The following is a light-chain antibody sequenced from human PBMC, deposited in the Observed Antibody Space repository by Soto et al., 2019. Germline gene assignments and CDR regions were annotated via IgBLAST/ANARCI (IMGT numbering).Light chain of an antibody. CDR3: FSYTSSGTYV. J-gene: IGLJ1*01. CDR1: SGSIASNY. V-gene: IGLV6-57*04. Sequence: NFMLTQPHSVSESPGKTVTISCTRSSGSIASNYVQWYQQRPGSAPTTVIYEDNQRPSGVPDRFSGSIDSSSNSASLTISGLQAEDETDYYCFSYTSSGTYVFGTGTKVTVL. CDR2: EDN.